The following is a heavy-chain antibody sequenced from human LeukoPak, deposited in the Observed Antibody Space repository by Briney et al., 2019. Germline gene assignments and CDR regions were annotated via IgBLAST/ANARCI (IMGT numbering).Heavy chain of an antibody. Sequence: PGRSLRLSCAAPGVPFSSFGMHWLRQAPGQGLEWVAFIWYDGSNKYYADSVKGRFTISRDNSKNTLYLQMNSLTAEDTAVYYCARDGTVTAGPFDPWGGGTLVTVSS. J-gene: IGHJ5*02. CDR2: IWYDGSNK. D-gene: IGHD4-17*01. CDR3: ARDGTVTAGPFDP. V-gene: IGHV3-33*01. CDR1: GVPFSSFG.